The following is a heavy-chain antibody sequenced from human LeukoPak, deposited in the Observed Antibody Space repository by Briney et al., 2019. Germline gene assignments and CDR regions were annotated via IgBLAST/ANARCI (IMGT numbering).Heavy chain of an antibody. V-gene: IGHV1-2*06. CDR2: INPNSGGT. Sequence: ASVKVSCKGSGYTFTGHYMHWVRQAPGRGLEWMGRINPNSGGTNYAQKFQGRVTMTRDTSINTAYMELGSLTSDDTAVYYCARDLSGPNPLDYWGQGTLVTVSS. J-gene: IGHJ4*02. CDR3: ARDLSGPNPLDY. CDR1: GYTFTGHY.